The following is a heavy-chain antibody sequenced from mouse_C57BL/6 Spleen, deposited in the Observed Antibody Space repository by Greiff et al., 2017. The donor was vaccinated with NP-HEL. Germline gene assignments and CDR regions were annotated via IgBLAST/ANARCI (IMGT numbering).Heavy chain of an antibody. V-gene: IGHV1-69*01. CDR1: GYTFTSYW. Sequence: QVQLQQPGAELVMPGASVKLSCKASGYTFTSYWMHWVKQRPGQGLEWIGEIDPSDSYTNYNQKFKGKSTLTVDKSSSTAYMQLSSLTSEDAAVDYYARANVMDYWGQGTSVTVSS. CDR3: ARANVMDY. CDR2: IDPSDSYT. J-gene: IGHJ4*01.